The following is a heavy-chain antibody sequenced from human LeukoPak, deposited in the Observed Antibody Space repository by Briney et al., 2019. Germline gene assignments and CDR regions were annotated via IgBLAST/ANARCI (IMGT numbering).Heavy chain of an antibody. CDR2: IYYSGST. CDR1: GGSISSYY. CDR3: ASGSGSYFAEYFQH. V-gene: IGHV4-59*01. Sequence: SETLSLTCTVSGGSISSYYWSWIRQPPGKGLEWIGYIYYSGSTNYNPSLKSRVTISVDTSKDQFSLKLSSVTAADTAVYYCASGSGSYFAEYFQHWGQGTLVTVSS. D-gene: IGHD1-26*01. J-gene: IGHJ1*01.